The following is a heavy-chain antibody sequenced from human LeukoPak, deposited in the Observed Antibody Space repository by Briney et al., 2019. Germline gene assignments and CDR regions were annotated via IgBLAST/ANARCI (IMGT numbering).Heavy chain of an antibody. Sequence: GGSLRLSCAASGFTFSTYAVNWVRQAPGKGLEWVSTISGSGDSTYYADSVKGRFTISRDNSKNTLYLQMNSLRAEDTAVYYCAKEGFSLLWFGELSHYFDYWGQGTLVTVSS. V-gene: IGHV3-23*01. CDR2: ISGSGDST. J-gene: IGHJ4*02. CDR1: GFTFSTYA. D-gene: IGHD3-10*01. CDR3: AKEGFSLLWFGELSHYFDY.